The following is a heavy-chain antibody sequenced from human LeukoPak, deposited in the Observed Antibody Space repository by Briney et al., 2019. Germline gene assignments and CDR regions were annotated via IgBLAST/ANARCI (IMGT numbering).Heavy chain of an antibody. D-gene: IGHD3-9*01. CDR3: ARGSTYYDILTGYYRGYYYYYMDV. CDR2: IHTSGST. Sequence: SETLSLTCAVYGGSISSYYWSWIRQPAGKGLEWIGRIHTSGSTNYNPSLKSRVTMSVDTSKNQFSLKLSSVTAADTAVYYCARGSTYYDILTGYYRGYYYYYMDVWGKGTTVTISS. CDR1: GGSISSYY. V-gene: IGHV4-59*10. J-gene: IGHJ6*03.